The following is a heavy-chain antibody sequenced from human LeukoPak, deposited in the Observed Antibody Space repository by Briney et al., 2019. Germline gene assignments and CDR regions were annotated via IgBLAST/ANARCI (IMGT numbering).Heavy chain of an antibody. CDR3: AREGIGRDAFDI. CDR2: IYHSGST. D-gene: IGHD1-26*01. CDR1: GGSISSGGYS. Sequence: KASETQSLTCAVSGGSISSGGYSWSWIRQPPGKGLEWIGYIYHSGSTYYNPSLKSRVTISVDRSKNQFSLKLSSVTAADTAVYYCAREGIGRDAFDIWGQGTMVTVSS. V-gene: IGHV4-30-2*01. J-gene: IGHJ3*02.